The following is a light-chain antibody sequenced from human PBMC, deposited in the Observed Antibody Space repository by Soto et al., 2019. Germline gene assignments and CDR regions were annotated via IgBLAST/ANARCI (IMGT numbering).Light chain of an antibody. Sequence: VLTQSPGNRSSSPGERATLSCGASQTLKSCPLAWYQQKPGQAPRLLIYGTSTRATGIPDRFSGSGSGTDFALTISRLEPEDFAVYYCQQYGNSGITFGQGTRLEIK. CDR2: GTS. CDR1: QTLKSCP. CDR3: QQYGNSGIT. V-gene: IGKV3-20*01. J-gene: IGKJ5*01.